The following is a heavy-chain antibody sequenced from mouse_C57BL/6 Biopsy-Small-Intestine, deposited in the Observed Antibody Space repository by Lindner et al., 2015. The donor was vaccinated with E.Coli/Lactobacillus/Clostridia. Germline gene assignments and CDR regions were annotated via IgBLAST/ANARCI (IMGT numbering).Heavy chain of an antibody. CDR3: VVGLRQLIFYYFNY. D-gene: IGHD3-2*02. CDR2: MNPNSGNT. Sequence: SVKVSCKASGYSFTSYDINWVRQATGQGLEWMGWMNPNSGNTGYAQKFQGRVTMTWNTSMSTAYMELSSLRSEDTAVYYCVVGLRQLIFYYFNYWGQGTLVTVSS. V-gene: IGHV1-66*01. CDR1: GYSFTSYD. J-gene: IGHJ2*01.